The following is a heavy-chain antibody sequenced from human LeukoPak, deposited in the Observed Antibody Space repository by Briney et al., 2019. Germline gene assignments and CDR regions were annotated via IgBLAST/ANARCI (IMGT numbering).Heavy chain of an antibody. CDR3: ARVSGDYGMDV. Sequence: SETLSPTCTVSGGSISSYYWSWIRQPPGKGLEWIGYIYYSGSNNYNPSLKSRVTISVDTSKNQFSLKLSSVTAADTAVYYCARVSGDYGMDVWGQGTTVTVSS. CDR1: GGSISSYY. D-gene: IGHD3-10*01. J-gene: IGHJ6*02. CDR2: IYYSGSN. V-gene: IGHV4-59*01.